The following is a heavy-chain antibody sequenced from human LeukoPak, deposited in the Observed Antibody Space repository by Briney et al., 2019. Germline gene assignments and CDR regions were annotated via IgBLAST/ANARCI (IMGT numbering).Heavy chain of an antibody. D-gene: IGHD2-21*02. CDR3: AREGSYCGGDCYPYFDY. J-gene: IGHJ4*02. CDR2: IYYSGST. V-gene: IGHV4-31*03. CDR1: GGSISSGGYY. Sequence: SETLSLTCTVSGGSISSGGYYWSWIRQHPGKGLEWIGYIYYSGSTYYNPSLKSRVTISVDTSKNQFSLKLSSVTAADTAVYYCAREGSYCGGDCYPYFDYRGQGTLVTVSS.